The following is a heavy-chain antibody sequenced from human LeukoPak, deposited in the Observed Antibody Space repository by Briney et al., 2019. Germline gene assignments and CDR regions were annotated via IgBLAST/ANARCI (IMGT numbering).Heavy chain of an antibody. CDR1: GFTFSSYE. CDR2: ISSSGSTI. J-gene: IGHJ4*02. Sequence: GGSLRLSCAASGFTFSSYEMNWVRQAPGKGLEWVSYISSSGSTIYYADSVKGRFTISRDNAKNSLYLQMNSLRAEDTAVYYCARDLWGVVPAAMDYWGQGTLVTVSS. CDR3: ARDLWGVVPAAMDY. D-gene: IGHD2-2*01. V-gene: IGHV3-48*03.